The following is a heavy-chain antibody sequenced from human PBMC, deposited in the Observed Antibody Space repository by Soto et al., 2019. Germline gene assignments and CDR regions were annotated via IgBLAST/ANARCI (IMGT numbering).Heavy chain of an antibody. V-gene: IGHV3-23*01. CDR3: AKDEVGAVYYHYYVLDV. CDR2: ISGSGGST. J-gene: IGHJ6*02. CDR1: GFTFSSYA. Sequence: GGSLRLSCAASGFTFSSYAMSWVRQAPGKGLEWVSAISGSGGSTYYADSVKGRFTISRDNSKNTLYLQMNSLRAEDTAVYYCAKDEVGAVYYHYYVLDVWGQGTTVTVSS. D-gene: IGHD1-26*01.